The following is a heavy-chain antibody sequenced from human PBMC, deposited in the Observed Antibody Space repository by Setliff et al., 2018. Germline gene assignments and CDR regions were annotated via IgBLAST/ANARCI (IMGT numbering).Heavy chain of an antibody. CDR2: TIPIFGTT. V-gene: IGHV1-69*05. J-gene: IGHJ6*03. Sequence: SVKVSCKASGGTFSSYGISWVRQAPGQGPEWMGGTIPIFGTTDYAQKFQGRVTIITDESTSTAFMQLSSLRSEDTAVYYCVREGVDSRSSTDYRYYMDVWGKGTTVTAP. CDR3: VREGVDSRSSTDYRYYMDV. CDR1: GGTFSSYG. D-gene: IGHD3-22*01.